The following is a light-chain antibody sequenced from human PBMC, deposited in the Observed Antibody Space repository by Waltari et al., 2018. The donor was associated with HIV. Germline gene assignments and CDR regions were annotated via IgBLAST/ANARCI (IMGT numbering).Light chain of an antibody. J-gene: IGLJ2*01. CDR1: ALAKTY. V-gene: IGLV3-10*01. CDR2: EDK. Sequence: SYELTQPASVSVSPGQTARITCAGDALAKTYTYWYQQKSGQAPVLVIYEDKKRPSGIPERFSGSSSGTMATLTISGAQVEDEADYYCYSTDSSDFGGGTKLTVL. CDR3: YSTDSSD.